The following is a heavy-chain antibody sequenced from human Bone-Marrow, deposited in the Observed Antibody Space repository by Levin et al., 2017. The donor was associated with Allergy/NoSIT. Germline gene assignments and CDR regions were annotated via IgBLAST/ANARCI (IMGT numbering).Heavy chain of an antibody. Sequence: GESLKISCKASGYTFSGHYIHWVRQAPGQGLEWMGWINPNSGGTNYAQKFQGRVTMTLDTSISTAYMELSSLRFDDAAVYYCARLVVVTSTSPFFDYWGQGALVTVSS. J-gene: IGHJ4*02. CDR2: INPNSGGT. V-gene: IGHV1-2*02. D-gene: IGHD3-22*01. CDR3: ARLVVVTSTSPFFDY. CDR1: GYTFSGHY.